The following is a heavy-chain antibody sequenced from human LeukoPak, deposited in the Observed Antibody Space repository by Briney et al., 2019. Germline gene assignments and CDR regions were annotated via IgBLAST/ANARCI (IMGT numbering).Heavy chain of an antibody. Sequence: LRLSCAASGFTFSSYSMNWVRQAPGKGLEWVSSISSSSSYIYYADSVKGRFTISRDNAKNSLYLQMNSLRAEDTAVYYCARVKRPWIQLWLPLAYWGQGTLVTVSS. V-gene: IGHV3-21*01. D-gene: IGHD5-18*01. CDR2: ISSSSSYI. CDR3: ARVKRPWIQLWLPLAY. CDR1: GFTFSSYS. J-gene: IGHJ4*02.